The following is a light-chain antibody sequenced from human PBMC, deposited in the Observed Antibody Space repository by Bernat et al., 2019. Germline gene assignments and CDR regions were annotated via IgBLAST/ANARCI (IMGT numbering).Light chain of an antibody. V-gene: IGKV1D-12*01. CDR1: QGISRS. CDR3: QQANSFPLT. CDR2: AAS. J-gene: IGKJ4*01. Sequence: DIQMTQSPSSVSASVGDRVTITCRASQGISRSLAWYQQIPGKAPKLLIYAASSLQSGVPSRFSGGGSGTDFTLSINNLQPEDFATHYCQQANSFPLTFGGGTKVEI.